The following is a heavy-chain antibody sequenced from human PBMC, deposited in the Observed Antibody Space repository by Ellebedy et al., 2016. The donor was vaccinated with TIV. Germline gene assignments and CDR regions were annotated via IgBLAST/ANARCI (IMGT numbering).Heavy chain of an antibody. CDR3: ARDRNMLRGVVDY. D-gene: IGHD3-10*01. CDR2: IYHNGNT. V-gene: IGHV4-39*07. CDR1: GDSISSSNYF. J-gene: IGHJ4*02. Sequence: MPSETLSLTCTVSGDSISSSNYFWGWIRQSPGKGREWIGHIYHNGNTYYNPSLRGRVTISLDTAKTQFSLKLNSVTAADTAVYYCARDRNMLRGVVDYWGQGTLVTVSS.